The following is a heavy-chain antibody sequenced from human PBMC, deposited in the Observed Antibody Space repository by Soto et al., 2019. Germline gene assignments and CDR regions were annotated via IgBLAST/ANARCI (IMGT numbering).Heavy chain of an antibody. J-gene: IGHJ5*02. CDR3: ARVESSLELVFGL. CDR2: INAGNGNT. Sequence: QVQLVQSGAEVKKPGASVKVSCKASGYTFTSYAMHWVRQAPGQRLEWMGWINAGNGNTKYSQKFKGRVPITRDTSASTAYMELSSLRSEDTALYYCARVESSLELVFGLWGQGTLVTVSS. D-gene: IGHD1-7*01. V-gene: IGHV1-3*01. CDR1: GYTFTSYA.